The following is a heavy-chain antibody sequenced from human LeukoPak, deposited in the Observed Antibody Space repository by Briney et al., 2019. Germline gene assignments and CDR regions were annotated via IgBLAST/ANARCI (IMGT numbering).Heavy chain of an antibody. D-gene: IGHD6-13*01. CDR2: IYYSGST. CDR1: GGSISSSSYY. J-gene: IGHJ4*02. CDR3: ARVRIAAAGLAFDY. V-gene: IGHV4-39*07. Sequence: KPSETLSLTCTVSGGSISSSSYYWGWIRQPPGKGLEWIGSIYYSGSTYYNPSLKSRVTISVDTSKNQFSLKLSSVTAADTAVYYCARVRIAAAGLAFDYWGQGTLVTVSS.